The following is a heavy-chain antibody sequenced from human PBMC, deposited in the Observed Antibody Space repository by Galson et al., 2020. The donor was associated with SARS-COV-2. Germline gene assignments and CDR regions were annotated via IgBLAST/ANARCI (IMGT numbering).Heavy chain of an antibody. D-gene: IGHD4-17*01. J-gene: IGHJ6*02. V-gene: IGHV1-18*01. CDR3: ARDRNRIRVVPARYGDYAYGMDV. Sequence: ASVKVSCKASGYTFTSYGISWVRQAPGQGLEWMGWISAYNGNTNYAQKLQGRVTMTTDTSTSTAYMELRSLRSDDTAVYYCARDRNRIRVVPARYGDYAYGMDVWGQGTTVTVSS. CDR2: ISAYNGNT. CDR1: GYTFTSYG.